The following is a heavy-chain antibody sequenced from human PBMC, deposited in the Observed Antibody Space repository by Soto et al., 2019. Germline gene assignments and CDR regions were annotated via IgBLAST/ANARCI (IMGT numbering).Heavy chain of an antibody. CDR2: ISYDGSDK. CDR3: ARDYYKYYDSSGYYRSPAY. D-gene: IGHD3-22*01. CDR1: GFTFSSYA. V-gene: IGHV3-30-3*01. J-gene: IGHJ4*02. Sequence: GGSLRLSCAGSGFTFSSYAMHWVRQAPGKGLEWVALISYDGSDKDYADSVKGRFTISGDNSRNTLFLQMNSLRAEDTAVYYCARDYYKYYDSSGYYRSPAYWGQGTLVTVSS.